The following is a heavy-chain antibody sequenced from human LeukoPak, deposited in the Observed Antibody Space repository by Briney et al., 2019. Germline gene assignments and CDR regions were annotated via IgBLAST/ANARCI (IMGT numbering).Heavy chain of an antibody. J-gene: IGHJ5*02. CDR3: ARGIFGVVIKRDWFDP. D-gene: IGHD3-3*01. V-gene: IGHV4-4*07. Sequence: SETLSLTCTVSGGSISSYYWSWIRQPAGKGLEWIGRIYTSGSTNYNPSLKSRVTMSVDTSKNQFSLKLSSVTAADTAVYYCARGIFGVVIKRDWFDPWGQGTLVTVSS. CDR2: IYTSGST. CDR1: GGSISSYY.